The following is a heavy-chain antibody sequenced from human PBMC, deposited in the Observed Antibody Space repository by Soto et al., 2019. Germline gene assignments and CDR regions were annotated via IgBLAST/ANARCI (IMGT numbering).Heavy chain of an antibody. Sequence: SETLSLTCAVSGGSFTSNNWWTWVRQPPGQGLEWIGEIYRTGSTNYNPSLKSRVTISLNKSENQFSLKVTSLTAADTAVYYCASRDPGTSVDYWGQGTLVTVSS. CDR3: ASRDPGTSVDY. CDR2: IYRTGST. V-gene: IGHV4-4*02. J-gene: IGHJ4*02. D-gene: IGHD1-7*01. CDR1: GGSFTSNNW.